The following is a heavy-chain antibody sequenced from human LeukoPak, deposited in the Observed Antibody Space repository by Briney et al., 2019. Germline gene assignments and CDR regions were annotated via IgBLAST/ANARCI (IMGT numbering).Heavy chain of an antibody. Sequence: SETLSLTCAVYGGSFSGYYWSWIRQPPGKGLEWIGEINHSGSTNYNPSLKSRVTISVDTSKNQFSLKLSSGTAADTTVYYCARRGYKGDSSGHGTLVTVSS. CDR2: INHSGST. V-gene: IGHV4-34*01. CDR3: ARRGYKGDS. D-gene: IGHD5-24*01. CDR1: GGSFSGYY. J-gene: IGHJ5*01.